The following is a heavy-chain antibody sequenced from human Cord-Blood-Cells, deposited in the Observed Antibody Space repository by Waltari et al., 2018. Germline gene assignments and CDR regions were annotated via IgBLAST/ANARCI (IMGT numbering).Heavy chain of an antibody. J-gene: IGHJ4*02. CDR1: GGSLTGYY. V-gene: IGHV4-34*01. CDR3: ARGGMATPFDY. CDR2: INHSGST. Sequence: QVQLQQRGAGLLKPSETLSPTCAVYGGSLTGYYCRWIRQPPGKGLEWIGEINHSGSTNYNPSLKSRVTISVDTSKNQFSLKLSSVTAADTAVYYCARGGMATPFDYWGQGTLVTVSS. D-gene: IGHD2-15*01.